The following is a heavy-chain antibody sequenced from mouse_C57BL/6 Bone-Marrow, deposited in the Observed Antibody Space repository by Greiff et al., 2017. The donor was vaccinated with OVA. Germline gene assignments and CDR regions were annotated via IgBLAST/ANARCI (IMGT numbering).Heavy chain of an antibody. CDR1: GYSITSGYD. D-gene: IGHD1-1*01. CDR2: ISYSGST. J-gene: IGHJ1*03. CDR3: ARAQAHYYGSSLWYFDV. Sequence: EVKLMESGPGMVKPSQSLSLTCTVTGYSITSGYDWHWIRHFPGNKLEWMGYISYSGSTNYNPSLKSRISITHDTSKNHFFLKLNSVTTEDTATYYCARAQAHYYGSSLWYFDVWGTGTTVTVSS. V-gene: IGHV3-1*01.